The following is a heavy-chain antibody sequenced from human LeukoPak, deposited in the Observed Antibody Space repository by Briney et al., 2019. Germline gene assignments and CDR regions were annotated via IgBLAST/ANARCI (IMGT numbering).Heavy chain of an antibody. CDR1: GGSIRSYY. Sequence: SETLSLTCTVSGGSIRSYYWSWIRQPPGEGLEWTGYIYYSGSTNYNPSLKSRVSISVDTSKNQFSLKLSSVTAADTAVYFCARLGLLPYYFNIWGRGTLVTVSS. D-gene: IGHD1-26*01. CDR3: ARLGLLPYYFNI. J-gene: IGHJ2*01. CDR2: IYYSGST. V-gene: IGHV4-59*08.